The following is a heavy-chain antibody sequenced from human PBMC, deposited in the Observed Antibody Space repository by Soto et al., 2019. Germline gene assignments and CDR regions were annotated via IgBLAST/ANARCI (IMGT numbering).Heavy chain of an antibody. CDR2: ISGSGGST. CDR3: AKDKSRDGRYYLDY. J-gene: IGHJ4*02. Sequence: EVQLLESGGGLVQPGGSLRLSCVASGFTFSSHAVSWVRQAPGKGLEWVSAISGSGGSTYYADSVKGRFTIARDNSKNTLYLQMNGPRAEDTAVYYCAKDKSRDGRYYLDYWGQGTLVTVSS. V-gene: IGHV3-23*01. CDR1: GFTFSSHA. D-gene: IGHD2-2*01.